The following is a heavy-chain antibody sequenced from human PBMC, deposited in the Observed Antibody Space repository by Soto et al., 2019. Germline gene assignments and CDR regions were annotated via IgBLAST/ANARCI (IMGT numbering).Heavy chain of an antibody. J-gene: IGHJ6*04. CDR2: IYPGDSDT. Sequence: GESLPISFNGSGYIFTSHWIAWVRQMPGKGLEWMGIIYPGDSDTIYSPSFQGQVTFSVDKSISTVYLQWTTLKASDTAMYYCATRGHSGSGEDYYRVEVCSKRTTGTVSS. V-gene: IGHV5-51*01. CDR3: ATRGHSGSGEDYYRVEV. D-gene: IGHD3-10*01. CDR1: GYIFTSHW.